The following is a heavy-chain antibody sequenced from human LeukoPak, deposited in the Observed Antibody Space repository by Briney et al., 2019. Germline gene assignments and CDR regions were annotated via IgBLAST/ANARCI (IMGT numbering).Heavy chain of an antibody. CDR3: ARGRPSYYDSSRDAFDI. D-gene: IGHD3-22*01. J-gene: IGHJ3*02. CDR1: GGAISSYY. Sequence: SETLSLTCTVSGGAISSYYWSWVRQPAGKGLEWIGRIYTSGSTNYNPSLKSRVTMSVDTSKNQFSLKLSSVTAADTAVYYCARGRPSYYDSSRDAFDIWGQGTMVTVSS. CDR2: IYTSGST. V-gene: IGHV4-4*07.